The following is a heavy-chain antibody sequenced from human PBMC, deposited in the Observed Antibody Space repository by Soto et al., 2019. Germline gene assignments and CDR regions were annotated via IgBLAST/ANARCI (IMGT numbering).Heavy chain of an antibody. Sequence: QVHMEQSGAEVRRPGASLNVSCKASGYAFISHGVTWVRQAPGQGLAWMGWINPYNGNTNYAQKFQGRVTLTADKTTSTAYMELRSLRADDTALYYCARSPRISRAGDVWGKGTAVVVSS. V-gene: IGHV1-18*01. CDR2: INPYNGNT. CDR3: ARSPRISRAGDV. CDR1: GYAFISHG. J-gene: IGHJ6*04.